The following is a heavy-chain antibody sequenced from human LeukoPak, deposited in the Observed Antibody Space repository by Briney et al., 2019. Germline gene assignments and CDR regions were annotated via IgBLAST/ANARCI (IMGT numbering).Heavy chain of an antibody. D-gene: IGHD2/OR15-2a*01. CDR1: GFTFSTDN. J-gene: IGHJ4*02. CDR3: AKDLSQKYTFYY. V-gene: IGHV3-53*01. CDR2: SYYDGST. Sequence: PGGSLRLSCAASGFTFSTDNMSWGRQAPGKGVEWVSFSYYDGSTSYAESVKGRFTISRDHPHNTLYLQMHSLSAAYTFVYYCAKDLSQKYTFYYWRQGALVTVSS.